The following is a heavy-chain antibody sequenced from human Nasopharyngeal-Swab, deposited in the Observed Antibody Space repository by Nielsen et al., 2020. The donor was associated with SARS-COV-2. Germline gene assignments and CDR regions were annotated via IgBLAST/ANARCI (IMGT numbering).Heavy chain of an antibody. D-gene: IGHD4-17*01. J-gene: IGHJ6*03. V-gene: IGHV6-1*01. Sequence: WIRQAPSRGLEWLGRTYYRSKWYNDYTESAKSRITINPDTSKNQFSLHLNSVIPEDTAVYYCARARGAYGDYYYYYYTDVWGKGTTVTVSS. CDR2: TYYRSKWYN. CDR3: ARARGAYGDYYYYYYTDV.